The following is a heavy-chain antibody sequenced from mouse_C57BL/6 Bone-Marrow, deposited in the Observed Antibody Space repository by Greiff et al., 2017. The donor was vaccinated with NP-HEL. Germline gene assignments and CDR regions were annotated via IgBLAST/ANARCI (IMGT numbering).Heavy chain of an antibody. V-gene: IGHV1-54*01. J-gene: IGHJ2*01. CDR1: GYAFTNYL. CDR2: INPGSGGT. Sequence: QVQLKQSGAELVRPGTSVKVSCKASGYAFTNYLIEWVKQRPGQGLEWIGVINPGSGGTNYNEKFKGKATLTADKSSSTAYMQLSSLTSEDSAVYFCARGTGNYFDYWGQGTTLTVSP. CDR3: ARGTGNYFDY. D-gene: IGHD2-14*01.